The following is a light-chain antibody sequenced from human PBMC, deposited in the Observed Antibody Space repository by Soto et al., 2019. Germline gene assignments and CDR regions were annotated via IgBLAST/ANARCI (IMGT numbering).Light chain of an antibody. Sequence: QSALTQPRSVSGSPGQSVTISCTGTSNDVGGYNYVSWYQQHPGKAPKLMIYDVSKRPSGVPDRFSGSKSGNTASLTISGLQAEDEADYYCCSYAGSYTFVFGGGTQLTVL. CDR3: CSYAGSYTFV. V-gene: IGLV2-11*01. J-gene: IGLJ2*01. CDR2: DVS. CDR1: SNDVGGYNY.